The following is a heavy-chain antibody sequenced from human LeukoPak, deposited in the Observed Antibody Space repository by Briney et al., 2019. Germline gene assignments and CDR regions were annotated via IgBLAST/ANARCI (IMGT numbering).Heavy chain of an antibody. Sequence: TLSLTCTVSGGSISSGDYYWSWIRQPPGKGLEWIGYIYYSGSTYYNPSLKSRVTISVDTSKNQFSLKLSSVTAADTAVYYCARDPIAAAGTWGYWGQGTLVTVSS. CDR2: IYYSGST. J-gene: IGHJ4*02. D-gene: IGHD6-13*01. V-gene: IGHV4-30-4*08. CDR3: ARDPIAAAGTWGY. CDR1: GGSISSGDYY.